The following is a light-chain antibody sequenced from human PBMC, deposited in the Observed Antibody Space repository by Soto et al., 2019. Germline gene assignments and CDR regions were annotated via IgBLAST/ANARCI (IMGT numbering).Light chain of an antibody. J-gene: IGKJ1*01. CDR2: GSS. Sequence: EIVLTQSPATLSLSPGERVTLSCRASQSVSSNLAWYQQKPGQAPRLLIYGSSSRATDIPDRFSGSGSGTDFTLTISTLEPEDFAIYYCQQYGYSRTFGQGTKVDIK. CDR3: QQYGYSRT. CDR1: QSVSSN. V-gene: IGKV3-20*01.